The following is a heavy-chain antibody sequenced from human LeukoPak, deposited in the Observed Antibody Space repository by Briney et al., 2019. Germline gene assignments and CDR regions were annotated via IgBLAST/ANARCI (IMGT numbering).Heavy chain of an antibody. V-gene: IGHV5-51*01. CDR2: IYPGDSET. J-gene: IGHJ3*02. CDR3: AKQSTLHDAFDI. Sequence: GESLKISCKGSGYSFTNYWIGWVRQMPGKGLDWMGIIYPGDSETRYSPSFQGQVTMSADKSISTAYLQWSSLMASDTAMYYCAKQSTLHDAFDIWGQGTVVTVSS. CDR1: GYSFTNYW. D-gene: IGHD3-10*01.